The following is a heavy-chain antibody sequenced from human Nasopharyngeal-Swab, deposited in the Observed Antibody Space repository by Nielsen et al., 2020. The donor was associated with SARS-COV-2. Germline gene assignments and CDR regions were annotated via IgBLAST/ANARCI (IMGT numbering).Heavy chain of an antibody. Sequence: GESLKIPCAASGFTFSSYAMSWVRQAPGKGLEWVSAISGSGGSTYYADSVKGRFTISRDNSKNTLYLQMNSLRAEDTAVYYCAKDRATVVTPVDYWGQGTLVTVSS. D-gene: IGHD4-23*01. CDR2: ISGSGGST. V-gene: IGHV3-23*01. CDR3: AKDRATVVTPVDY. J-gene: IGHJ4*02. CDR1: GFTFSSYA.